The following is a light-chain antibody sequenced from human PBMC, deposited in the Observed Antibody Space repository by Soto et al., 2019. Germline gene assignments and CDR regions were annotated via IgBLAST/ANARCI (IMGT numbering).Light chain of an antibody. CDR2: DND. CDR1: SSNIGRNS. J-gene: IGLJ2*01. Sequence: QSVLTQPPSVSVAPGQKVSISCSGSSSNIGRNSVCWYQQFPGTAPKLLIYDNDKRPSGIPDRFSGSQSGTSATLGITGLQTGDDADYYCGTWDSSLSVGVFGGGTKLTVL. CDR3: GTWDSSLSVGV. V-gene: IGLV1-51*01.